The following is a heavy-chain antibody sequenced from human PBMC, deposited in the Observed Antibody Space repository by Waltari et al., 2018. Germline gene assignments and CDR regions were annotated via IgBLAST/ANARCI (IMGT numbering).Heavy chain of an antibody. J-gene: IGHJ4*02. CDR3: ARDRGSSSWYVLGLDY. D-gene: IGHD6-13*01. V-gene: IGHV3-21*01. CDR2: ISSSSSYI. CDR1: GFTFSSYS. Sequence: EVQLVESGGGLVKPGGSLRLSCAASGFTFSSYSMNWVRQAPGKGLEWVSSISSSSSYIYYADSVKGRFTISRDNAKNSLYLQMNSLRAEDTAVYYCARDRGSSSWYVLGLDYWGQGTLVTVSS.